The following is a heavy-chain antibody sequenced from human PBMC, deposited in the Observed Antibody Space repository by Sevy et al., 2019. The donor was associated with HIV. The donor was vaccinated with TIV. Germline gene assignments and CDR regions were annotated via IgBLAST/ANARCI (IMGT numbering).Heavy chain of an antibody. D-gene: IGHD3-22*01. J-gene: IGHJ4*02. CDR1: GFTFSSYS. Sequence: VGSLRLSCAASGFTFSSYSMNWVRQAPGKGLEWVSYISSSSSTIYYADSVKGRFTISRDNAKNSLYLQMNSLRAEDTAVYYCARTGPPGYYYDSSGSHYWGQGTLVTVSS. V-gene: IGHV3-48*01. CDR2: ISSSSSTI. CDR3: ARTGPPGYYYDSSGSHY.